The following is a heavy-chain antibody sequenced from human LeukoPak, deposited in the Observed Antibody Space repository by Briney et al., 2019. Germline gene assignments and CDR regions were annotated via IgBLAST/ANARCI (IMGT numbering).Heavy chain of an antibody. CDR3: ARLPGGY. CDR1: GGSLSSTSSY. CDR2: IHYGGNT. J-gene: IGHJ4*02. Sequence: SETLSLTCTVSGGSLSSTSSYWGWIRQPPGKGLEWIGYIHYGGNTNYNPSLQRRVTISFDTSKKQFSLNLISATAADTAVYYCARLPGGYWGQGTLVIVSS. D-gene: IGHD1-26*01. V-gene: IGHV4-39*01.